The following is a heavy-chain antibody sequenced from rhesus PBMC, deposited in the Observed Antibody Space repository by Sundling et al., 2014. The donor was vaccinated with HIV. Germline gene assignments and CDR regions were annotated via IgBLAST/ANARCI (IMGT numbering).Heavy chain of an antibody. CDR3: TSQYRGFFDY. Sequence: EVRLVESGGGLVQPGGSLRLSCAASGFTFSTYGMSWVRQAPGKGLEWVSSISSASSYIYYADSVKGRFTISRDNAKNSLSLQMNSLRAEDTAVYYCTSQYRGFFDYWGQGVLVTVSS. CDR1: GFTFSTYG. J-gene: IGHJ4*01. CDR2: ISSASSYI. V-gene: IGHV3-136*01. D-gene: IGHD2-15*01.